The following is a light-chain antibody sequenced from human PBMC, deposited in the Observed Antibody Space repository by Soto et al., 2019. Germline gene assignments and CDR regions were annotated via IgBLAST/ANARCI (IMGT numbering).Light chain of an antibody. CDR1: RSVSTRY. V-gene: IGKV3-20*01. J-gene: IGKJ2*01. CDR3: HQYGYSPNT. Sequence: EIVLTQSPGTLSLSPGERATLSCRASRSVSTRYLAWYQQKAGQAPRLLISGASSRATGIPDRFSGSGSGTAFTLIISRLEPEEFAMYYCHQYGYSPNTFSQGTKVELK. CDR2: GAS.